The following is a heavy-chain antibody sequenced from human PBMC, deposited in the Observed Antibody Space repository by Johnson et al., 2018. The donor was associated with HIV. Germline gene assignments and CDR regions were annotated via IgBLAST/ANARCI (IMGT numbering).Heavy chain of an antibody. J-gene: IGHJ3*02. D-gene: IGHD6-19*01. V-gene: IGHV3-20*04. CDR3: AREPGYSSGPDAFDI. CDR2: INWNGGST. Sequence: VQLVEFGGGVVRPGGSLRLSCAASGFTFDDYGMSWVRQAPGKGLEWVSGINWNGGSTGYADSVKGRFTISRDSAKNSLYLQMNSLRAADTAVYYCAREPGYSSGPDAFDIWGQGTMVTVSS. CDR1: GFTFDDYG.